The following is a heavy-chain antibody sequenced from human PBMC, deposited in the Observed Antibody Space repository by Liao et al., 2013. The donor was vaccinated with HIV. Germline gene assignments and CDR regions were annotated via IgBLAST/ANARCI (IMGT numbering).Heavy chain of an antibody. CDR2: INHSGST. Sequence: QVQLQESGPGLVKPSQTLSLTCTVSGGSISSGSYYWSWIRQPAGKGLEWIGEINHSGSTNYNPSLKSRVTISVDTSKNQFSLKLSSVTAADTAVYYCARGHRLRLGLVDYWAREPWSPSPQ. CDR3: ARGHRLRLGLVDY. D-gene: IGHD3-16*01. CDR1: GGSISSGSYY. V-gene: IGHV4-61*02. J-gene: IGHJ4*02.